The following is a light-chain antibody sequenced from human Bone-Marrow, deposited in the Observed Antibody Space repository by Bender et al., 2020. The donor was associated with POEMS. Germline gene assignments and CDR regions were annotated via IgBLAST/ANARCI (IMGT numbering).Light chain of an antibody. CDR1: ILAKQY. CDR2: KDS. Sequence: SSELTQPPSVSVSPGQTTRIICSGDILAKQYAYWYQQKPGQAPVLLIYKDSERPSGIPERFSGSSSGTTVTLTISGVQADDEADYYCQSADNSDTYYVFGPGTTITVL. CDR3: QSADNSDTYYV. V-gene: IGLV3-25*02. J-gene: IGLJ1*01.